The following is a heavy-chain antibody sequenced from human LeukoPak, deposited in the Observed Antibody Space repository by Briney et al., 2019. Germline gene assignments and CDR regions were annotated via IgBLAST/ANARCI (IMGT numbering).Heavy chain of an antibody. CDR2: ISGSGGST. CDR1: GFTFSSYA. J-gene: IGHJ4*02. Sequence: GGSLRLSCAASGFTFSSYAMSWVRQAPGKGLEWVSAISGSGGSTYYADSVKGRFTISRDNSKNTLHLQMNSLRAEDTAVYYCAKVRHIVVVTAAFDYWGQGTLVTVSS. V-gene: IGHV3-23*01. D-gene: IGHD2-21*02. CDR3: AKVRHIVVVTAAFDY.